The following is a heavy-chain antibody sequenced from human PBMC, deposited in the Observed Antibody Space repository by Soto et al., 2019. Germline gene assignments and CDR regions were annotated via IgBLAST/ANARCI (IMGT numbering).Heavy chain of an antibody. D-gene: IGHD5-18*01. CDR3: ARSNTAKAEGYYYYYGMDV. V-gene: IGHV1-18*04. J-gene: IGHJ6*02. Sequence: QVQLVQSGAEVKKPGASVKVSCKASGYTFTSYGISWVRQAPGQGLEWMGWISAYNGNTNYAQKLQGRVTMTTDTSTSTAYMELRSLRSDDTAVYYCARSNTAKAEGYYYYYGMDVWGQGTTVTVSS. CDR2: ISAYNGNT. CDR1: GYTFTSYG.